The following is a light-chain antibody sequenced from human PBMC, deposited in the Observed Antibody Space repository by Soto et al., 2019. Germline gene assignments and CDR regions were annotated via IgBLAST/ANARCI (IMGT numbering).Light chain of an antibody. J-gene: IGKJ3*01. CDR3: QHYNSYPFT. Sequence: DIQMTQSPSTLSASVGDRVTITCRASEDVNGWLAWYQQKPGTAPKLLIYDVSTLESGVPSRFSGSGSGTEFTLTINSLQPDDFATLYCQHYNSYPFTFGPGT. CDR2: DVS. CDR1: EDVNGW. V-gene: IGKV1-5*01.